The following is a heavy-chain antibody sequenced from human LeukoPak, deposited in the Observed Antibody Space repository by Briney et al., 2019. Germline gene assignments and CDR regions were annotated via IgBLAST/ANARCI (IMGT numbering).Heavy chain of an antibody. V-gene: IGHV3-48*03. CDR2: ISSSGSTI. Sequence: GGSLRLSCAASGFTFSSYDMDWVRQAPGKGLEWVSDISSSGSTIYYADSVKGRFTISRDNAKNSLYLQMNSLRAEDTAVYYCAASGYDYDYYYMGVWGQGTTVTISS. CDR3: AASGYDYDYYYMGV. CDR1: GFTFSSYD. J-gene: IGHJ6*03. D-gene: IGHD5-12*01.